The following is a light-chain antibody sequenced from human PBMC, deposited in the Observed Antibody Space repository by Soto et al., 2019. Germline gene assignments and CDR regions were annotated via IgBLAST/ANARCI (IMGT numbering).Light chain of an antibody. CDR2: EGS. J-gene: IGLJ1*01. CDR1: SSDVGNYNL. CDR3: CSYAGSKTYV. V-gene: IGLV2-23*01. Sequence: QSALAQPASVSGSPEQSITMSCTVPSSDVGNYNLVSWYQKHPGKVPKLMIYEGSKRPSGVSHRFSGSQSGNTASLAISGLQAEDEADYYCCSYAGSKTYVFGTGTKVTVL.